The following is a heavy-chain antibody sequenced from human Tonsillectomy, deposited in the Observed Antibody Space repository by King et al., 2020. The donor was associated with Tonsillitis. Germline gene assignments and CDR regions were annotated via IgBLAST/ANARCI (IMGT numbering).Heavy chain of an antibody. J-gene: IGHJ6*02. CDR3: AREEYDQVWGNYGMDV. V-gene: IGHV3-11*01. CDR2: FSSSGSTI. D-gene: IGHD3-16*01. Sequence: VQLVQSGGGLGKPGGSLRLSCEASGFTLSDYYMSWISQARGKGQEWVAEFSSSGSTIYYADSVKGRFTISRYNAKNLLYLQMNSMRVEETAVYYCAREEYDQVWGNYGMDVWGQGTTVTVSS. CDR1: GFTLSDYY.